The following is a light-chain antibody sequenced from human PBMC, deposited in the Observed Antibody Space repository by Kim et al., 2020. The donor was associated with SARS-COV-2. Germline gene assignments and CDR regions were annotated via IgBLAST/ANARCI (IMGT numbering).Light chain of an antibody. CDR1: ISNIGSNY. Sequence: GQRVTIFCSGDISNIGSNYVFWYQQLPRTAPKLLIYRNNQRPSGVPDRFSGSKSGTSASLAISGLRSEDEAHYFCSAWDDSLMGIVFGEGTQLTVL. CDR3: SAWDDSLMGIV. CDR2: RNN. V-gene: IGLV1-47*01. J-gene: IGLJ2*01.